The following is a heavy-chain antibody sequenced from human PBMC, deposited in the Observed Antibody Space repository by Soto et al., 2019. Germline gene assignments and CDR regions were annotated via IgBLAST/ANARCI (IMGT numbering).Heavy chain of an antibody. CDR3: ARDRGWSLFDY. V-gene: IGHV3-74*01. Sequence: GGSLRLSCAASGFTFSSYWMYWVRQAPGKGLVWVSRTNSDGSDTSYADSVKGRFTISRDNAKNTLYLQMNSLRAEDTAVYYCARDRGWSLFDYWGKGTLVTVPS. CDR1: GFTFSSYW. J-gene: IGHJ4*02. CDR2: TNSDGSDT. D-gene: IGHD6-19*01.